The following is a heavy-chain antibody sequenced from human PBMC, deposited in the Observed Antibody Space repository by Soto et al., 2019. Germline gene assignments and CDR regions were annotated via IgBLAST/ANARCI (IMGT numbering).Heavy chain of an antibody. CDR3: ARAKLRSFDY. V-gene: IGHV4-34*01. D-gene: IGHD1-7*01. Sequence: SSETLSLTCAVYGGSFSGYYWSWIRQPPGKGLEWIGEINHSGSTNYNPSLKSRVTISVDTSKNQFSLKLSSVTAADTAVYYCARAKLRSFDYWGQGTLVTVSS. CDR1: GGSFSGYY. CDR2: INHSGST. J-gene: IGHJ4*02.